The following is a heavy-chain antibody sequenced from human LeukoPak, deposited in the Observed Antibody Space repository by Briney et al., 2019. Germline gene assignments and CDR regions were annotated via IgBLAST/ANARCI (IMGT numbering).Heavy chain of an antibody. J-gene: IGHJ6*02. Sequence: ASVKVSCKASGYAFTDYYIHWVRQAPGQGLEWMGRINPHSGDTAFSQKFQGRVTMTRDTSIGTGFMELSRLRSDDTAVYYCAREGFSGYRSAYYYNGMDVWGQGTTVTVS. D-gene: IGHD5-18*01. V-gene: IGHV1-2*06. CDR3: AREGFSGYRSAYYYNGMDV. CDR2: INPHSGDT. CDR1: GYAFTDYY.